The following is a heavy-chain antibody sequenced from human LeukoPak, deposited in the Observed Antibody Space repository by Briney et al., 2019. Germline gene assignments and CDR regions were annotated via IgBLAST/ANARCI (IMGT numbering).Heavy chain of an antibody. CDR3: VRSGVPRQIDN. CDR2: IYPSDSGT. Sequence: GESLKISCKGSGYSFTSYWIGWVRQMPGKGLEWMGIIYPSDSGTRYSPSLQGQVTISADKSIITAYLQWSSLKASHTAMYYCVRSGVPRQIDNWGQGTLVTVSS. D-gene: IGHD3-10*01. CDR1: GYSFTSYW. V-gene: IGHV5-51*01. J-gene: IGHJ4*02.